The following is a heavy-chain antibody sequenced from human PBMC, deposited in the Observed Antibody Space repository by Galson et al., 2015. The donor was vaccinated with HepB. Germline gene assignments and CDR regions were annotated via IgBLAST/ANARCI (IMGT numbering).Heavy chain of an antibody. D-gene: IGHD4-11*01. V-gene: IGHV3-49*03. CDR3: ARAPIYSNRGYYSDY. CDR1: GFIFNDDV. CDR2: MRSLAYGGTT. Sequence: SLRLSCAASGFIFNDDVLSWFRQSPGKGLEWVGFMRSLAYGGTTEYAASVKGRFTISRDDSKSISYLQMNSLKPEDTAVYYCARAPIYSNRGYYSDYWGQGTLVTVSS. J-gene: IGHJ4*02.